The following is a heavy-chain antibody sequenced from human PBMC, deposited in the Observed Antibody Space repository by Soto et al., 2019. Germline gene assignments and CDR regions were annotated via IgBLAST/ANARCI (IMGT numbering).Heavy chain of an antibody. Sequence: GGSLRLSCAASGFTVSSNYMSWVRQAPGKGLEWVSVIYSGGSTYYAESVKGRFTISRDNSKNTLYLQMNSLRAEDMAVYYCAREGSSSSVYYYYYYMDVWGKGTTVTVSS. D-gene: IGHD6-6*01. V-gene: IGHV3-66*01. CDR2: IYSGGST. CDR3: AREGSSSSVYYYYYYMDV. J-gene: IGHJ6*03. CDR1: GFTVSSNY.